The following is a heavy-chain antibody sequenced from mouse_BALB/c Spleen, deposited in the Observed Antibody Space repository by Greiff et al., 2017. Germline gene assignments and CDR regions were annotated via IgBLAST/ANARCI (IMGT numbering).Heavy chain of an antibody. CDR2: IDTSDSYT. J-gene: IGHJ4*01. CDR3: ARSTMITYYYAMDY. CDR1: GYTFTDYW. Sequence: HVQLQQPGAELVMPGASVKMSCKASGYTFTDYWMHWVKQRPGQGLEWIGAIDTSDSYTSYNQKFKGKATLTVDESSSTAYMQLSSLTSEDSAVYYCARSTMITYYYAMDYWGQGTSVTVSS. D-gene: IGHD2-4*01. V-gene: IGHV1-69*01.